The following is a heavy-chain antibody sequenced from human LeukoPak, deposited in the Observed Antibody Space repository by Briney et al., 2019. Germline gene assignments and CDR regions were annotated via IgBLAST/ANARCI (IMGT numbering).Heavy chain of an antibody. CDR3: AREGGYSGYDYVY. D-gene: IGHD5-12*01. Sequence: ASVKVSCKASGGTFSSYAISWVRQAPGQGLEWMGWINPNSGGTNYAQKFQGRVTMTRDTSISTAYMELSRLRSDDTAVYYCAREGGYSGYDYVYWGQGTLVTVSS. V-gene: IGHV1-2*02. CDR2: INPNSGGT. CDR1: GGTFSSYA. J-gene: IGHJ4*02.